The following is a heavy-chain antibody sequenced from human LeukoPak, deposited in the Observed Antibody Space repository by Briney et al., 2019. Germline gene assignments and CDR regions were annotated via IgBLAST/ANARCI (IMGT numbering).Heavy chain of an antibody. CDR3: ARGASSWEYTTFDV. J-gene: IGHJ3*01. V-gene: IGHV3-30-3*01. CDR1: GFTFSSYA. Sequence: GGSLRLSCAASGFTFSSYAMLWVRQAPGKGLEWVAVISYDGSNKYYADSVAGRFTISRDNSNNALFLQINNLRAEDVAIYYCARGASSWEYTTFDVWGQGAIVTVSS. D-gene: IGHD6-13*01. CDR2: ISYDGSNK.